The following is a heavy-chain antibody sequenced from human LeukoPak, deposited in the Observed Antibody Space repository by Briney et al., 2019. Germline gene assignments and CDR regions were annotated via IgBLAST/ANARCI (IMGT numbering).Heavy chain of an antibody. V-gene: IGHV4-39*01. D-gene: IGHD4/OR15-4a*01. CDR3: ARHDGRGGATMGALDY. CDR2: IYYGGTT. CDR1: GGSISSSCYF. J-gene: IGHJ4*02. Sequence: SETLSLTCTVSGGSISSSCYFWGRIRQPPGTGLEWIGSIYYGGTTYYNPSLKSRVIISVDTSKNQFSLNLSSVTATDTAVYYCARHDGRGGATMGALDYWGRGTLVSVSS.